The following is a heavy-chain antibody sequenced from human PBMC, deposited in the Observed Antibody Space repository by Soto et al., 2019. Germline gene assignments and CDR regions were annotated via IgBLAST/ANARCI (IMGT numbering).Heavy chain of an antibody. V-gene: IGHV1-8*01. CDR3: ARGREQLGYYYYGMDV. J-gene: IGHJ6*02. Sequence: ASVKVSCKASGYTFTSYDINWVRQATGQGLEWMGWMNPNSGNTGYAQKFQGRVTMTRNTSISTAYMELSSLRSEDTAVYYCARGREQLGYYYYGMDVWGQGTTVTVSS. CDR1: GYTFTSYD. CDR2: MNPNSGNT. D-gene: IGHD1-26*01.